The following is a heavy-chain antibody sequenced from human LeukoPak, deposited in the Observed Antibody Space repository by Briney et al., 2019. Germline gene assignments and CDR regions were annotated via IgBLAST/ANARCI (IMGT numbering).Heavy chain of an antibody. D-gene: IGHD6-19*01. CDR3: ARDLRAAVAGNLGY. Sequence: ASVKVSCKASGYIFNSYGISWVRQAPGQGLEWMGWISAYNGNTNYAQNLQGRVTMTTDTSTSTAYMELRSLRSDDTAVYYCARDLRAAVAGNLGYWGQGTLVTVSS. CDR2: ISAYNGNT. V-gene: IGHV1-18*01. J-gene: IGHJ4*02. CDR1: GYIFNSYG.